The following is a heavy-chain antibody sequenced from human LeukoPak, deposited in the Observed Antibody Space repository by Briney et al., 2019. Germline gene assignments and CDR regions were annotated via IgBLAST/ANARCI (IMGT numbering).Heavy chain of an antibody. CDR1: GFTLSNYA. J-gene: IGHJ4*02. CDR3: ARQNTPHGNFDY. CDR2: LGTAGDT. D-gene: IGHD5-24*01. Sequence: GGSLRLSCVASGFTLSNYAMHWVRHPAGEGLEWVSALGTAGDTFYPGSVKGRFTISRDNAKKSLFLQMNSLRAEDTAVYYCARQNTPHGNFDYWGQGTLVTVSS. V-gene: IGHV3-13*01.